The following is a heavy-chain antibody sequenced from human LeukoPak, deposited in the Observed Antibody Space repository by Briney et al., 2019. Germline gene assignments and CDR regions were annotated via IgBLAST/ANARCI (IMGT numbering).Heavy chain of an antibody. CDR2: IYNGATI. Sequence: SETLSLICSVSGGSITSTDHYWGWIRQPPGKGLEWVGTIYNGATIYYNPSLRSRVSLSADTSKNQFSLRLSSVTAADTAVYYCARDRSSYAKGHYDFWGQGTLVTVSP. J-gene: IGHJ4*02. CDR1: GGSITSTDHY. V-gene: IGHV4-39*07. CDR3: ARDRSSYAKGHYDF. D-gene: IGHD3-10*01.